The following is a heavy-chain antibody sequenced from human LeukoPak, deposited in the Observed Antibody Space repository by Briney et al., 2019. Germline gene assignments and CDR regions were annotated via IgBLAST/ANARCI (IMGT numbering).Heavy chain of an antibody. Sequence: GASVNVSCKASGYTFTSYYMHWVRQAPGQGLEWMGIINPSGGSTSYAQKFQGRVTMTRDTSTSTVYMELSSLRSEDTAVYYCARAGYSGSYYSAFDIWGQGTMVTVSS. D-gene: IGHD1-26*01. V-gene: IGHV1-46*01. J-gene: IGHJ3*02. CDR1: GYTFTSYY. CDR2: INPSGGST. CDR3: ARAGYSGSYYSAFDI.